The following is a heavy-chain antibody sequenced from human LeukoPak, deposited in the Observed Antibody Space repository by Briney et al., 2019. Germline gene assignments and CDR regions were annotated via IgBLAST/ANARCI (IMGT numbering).Heavy chain of an antibody. V-gene: IGHV4-59*01. CDR2: IYYSGST. CDR1: GGSIGSYY. D-gene: IGHD3-22*01. Sequence: SETLSLTCTVSGGSIGSYYWSWIRQPPGKGLEWIGYIYYSGSTNYNPSLKSRVTISVDTSKNQFSLKLSSVTAADTAVYYCAGGGDSGGYYYPMFDYWGQGILVTVSS. J-gene: IGHJ4*02. CDR3: AGGGDSGGYYYPMFDY.